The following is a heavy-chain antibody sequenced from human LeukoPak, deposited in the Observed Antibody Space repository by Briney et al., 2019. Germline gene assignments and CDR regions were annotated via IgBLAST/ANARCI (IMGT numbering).Heavy chain of an antibody. Sequence: SETLSLTCAVYGGSFSGYYWSWIRQPPGKGLEWIGEINHSGSTNYNPSLKSRVTISVDRSKNQFSLKLSSVTAADTAVYYCARGYSSSAGPNYWGQGTLVTVSS. CDR3: ARGYSSSAGPNY. J-gene: IGHJ4*02. CDR1: GGSFSGYY. CDR2: INHSGST. V-gene: IGHV4-34*01. D-gene: IGHD6-6*01.